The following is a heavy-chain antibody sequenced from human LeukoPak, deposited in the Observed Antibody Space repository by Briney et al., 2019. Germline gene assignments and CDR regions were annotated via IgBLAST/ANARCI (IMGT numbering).Heavy chain of an antibody. CDR3: AREGGVGPTAPPDYYSYQMDV. V-gene: IGHV1-18*01. D-gene: IGHD1-26*01. CDR2: ISPYTTKT. J-gene: IGHJ6*03. CDR1: GYTFISYG. Sequence: GASVKVSCKASGYTFISYGITWVRQAPGQGLEWMGWISPYTTKTNYVQKLQSRVTMTTDTSTSTAYMELRSLRSDDTAVYYCAREGGVGPTAPPDYYSYQMDVWGKGTTVTVSS.